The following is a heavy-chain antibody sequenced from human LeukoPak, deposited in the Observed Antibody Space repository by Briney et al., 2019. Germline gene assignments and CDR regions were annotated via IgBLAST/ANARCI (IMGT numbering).Heavy chain of an antibody. CDR1: GYTFTGYY. V-gene: IGHV1-2*02. Sequence: GASVKVSCKASGYTFTGYYMHWVRQAPGQGLEWMGWINPNSGGTNYAQKFQGRVTMTRDTSISTAYMKLSRLRSDDTAVYYCARGPGTTWGYYYYYYGMDVWGQGTTVTVSS. D-gene: IGHD1-14*01. CDR3: ARGPGTTWGYYYYYYGMDV. CDR2: INPNSGGT. J-gene: IGHJ6*02.